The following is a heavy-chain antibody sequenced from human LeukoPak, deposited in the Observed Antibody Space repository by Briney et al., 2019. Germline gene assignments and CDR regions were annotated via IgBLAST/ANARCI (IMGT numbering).Heavy chain of an antibody. Sequence: PSETLSLTCTVSGGSISSYYWSWVRQPPGKGLEWIGYIYSSGSTNYNPSLKSRVTISVDTSKKQFSLKLSSVTAADTAVYYCASAPPGLRYFDWLLENDYWGQGTLVTVSS. CDR2: IYSSGST. J-gene: IGHJ4*02. CDR1: GGSISSYY. V-gene: IGHV4-4*09. D-gene: IGHD3-9*01. CDR3: ASAPPGLRYFDWLLENDY.